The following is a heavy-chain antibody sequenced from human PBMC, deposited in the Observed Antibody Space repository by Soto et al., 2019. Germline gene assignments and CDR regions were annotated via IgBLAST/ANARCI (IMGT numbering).Heavy chain of an antibody. J-gene: IGHJ6*02. CDR2: IYHSGST. CDR1: GGSISGINW. CDR3: ARFGGGINV. Sequence: QVQLQESGPGLVKPSGTLSLTCAVSGGSISGINWWYWVRQPPGKGLEWIGEIYHSGSTHYNPSLKSRVTMSVDNSKNQFSLNLNSVTAADTAVYYCARFGGGINVWGQGTTVTASS. D-gene: IGHD3-10*01. V-gene: IGHV4-4*02.